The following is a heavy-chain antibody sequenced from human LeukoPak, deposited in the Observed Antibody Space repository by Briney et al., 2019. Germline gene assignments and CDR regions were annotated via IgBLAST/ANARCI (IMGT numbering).Heavy chain of an antibody. CDR1: GGSISSGGYY. CDR3: ARVSSSEGLGWFDP. V-gene: IGHV4-31*03. CDR2: IYYSVST. D-gene: IGHD3-22*01. J-gene: IGHJ5*02. Sequence: SQTLSLTCTVSGGSISSGGYYWSWIRQHPGKGLEWIGYIYYSVSTYYNPSLKSRVTISVDTSKNQFSLKLSSVTATDTAVYYCARVSSSEGLGWFDPWGQGTLVTVSS.